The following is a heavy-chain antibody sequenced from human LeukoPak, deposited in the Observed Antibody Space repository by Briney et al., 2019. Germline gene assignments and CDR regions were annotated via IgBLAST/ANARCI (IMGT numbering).Heavy chain of an antibody. V-gene: IGHV3-48*03. CDR1: GVTFSSYE. J-gene: IGHJ3*02. Sequence: GGSLRLSCAASGVTFSSYEMNWVRQAPGKGLEWVSCISSSGSTIYYADSVKGRFTISRDNAKNSLYLQMNSLRAEDTAVYYCARPSRRSYNAFDIWGQGTMVTVSS. D-gene: IGHD1-26*01. CDR3: ARPSRRSYNAFDI. CDR2: ISSSGSTI.